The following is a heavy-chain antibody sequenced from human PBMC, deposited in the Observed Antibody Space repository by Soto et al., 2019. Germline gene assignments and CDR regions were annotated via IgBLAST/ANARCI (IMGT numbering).Heavy chain of an antibody. CDR3: ARALYATRFNYYDSSGPIDY. CDR2: INHSGST. J-gene: IGHJ4*02. V-gene: IGHV4-34*01. D-gene: IGHD3-22*01. Sequence: SETLSLTCAVYGGSFSGYYWSWIRQPPGKGLEWIGEINHSGSTNYNPSLKSRVTISVDTSKNQFSLKLSSVTAADTAVYYCARALYATRFNYYDSSGPIDYWGQGTLGTSPQ. CDR1: GGSFSGYY.